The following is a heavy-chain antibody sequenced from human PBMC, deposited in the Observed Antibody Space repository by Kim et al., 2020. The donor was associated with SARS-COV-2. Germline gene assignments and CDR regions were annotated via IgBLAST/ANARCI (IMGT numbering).Heavy chain of an antibody. J-gene: IGHJ4*03. Sequence: SETLSLTCTVSGVSISSRSYFWTWIRQQSGKGLEWIGFIYDSGSTYYNPSLESRTTLSVDTSKNQFSLKLTSVTAADTADYCCARADHGDYIIDSWGQGT. D-gene: IGHD4-17*01. V-gene: IGHV4-31*03. CDR2: IYDSGST. CDR3: ARADHGDYIIDS. CDR1: GVSISSRSYF.